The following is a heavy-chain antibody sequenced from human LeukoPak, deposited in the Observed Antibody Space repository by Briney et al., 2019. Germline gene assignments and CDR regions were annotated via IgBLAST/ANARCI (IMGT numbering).Heavy chain of an antibody. V-gene: IGHV1-18*04. CDR3: AVLSVAPRMDY. CDR2: ISAYNGNT. J-gene: IGHJ4*02. Sequence: ASVKVPCKASGYTFTSYGISWVRQAPGQGLEWMGWISAYNGNTNYAQKLQGRVTMTTDTSTSTAYMELRSLRSDDTAVYYCAVLSVAPRMDYWGQGTLVTVSS. CDR1: GYTFTSYG. D-gene: IGHD5-12*01.